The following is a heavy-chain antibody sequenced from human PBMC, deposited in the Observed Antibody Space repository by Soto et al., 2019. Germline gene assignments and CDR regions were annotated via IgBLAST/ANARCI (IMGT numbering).Heavy chain of an antibody. Sequence: GSLRLSGAASGXTFRSYRMNWVRQAPGKGLELVSYISSSNRTINYADSVKGRFIISRDNAKNSLYLQMHSLRDEDTAVYYCAREGWPLLQTGMDVWGQGTTGTVSS. CDR2: ISSSNRTI. CDR3: AREGWPLLQTGMDV. J-gene: IGHJ6*02. D-gene: IGHD2-15*01. CDR1: GXTFRSYR. V-gene: IGHV3-48*02.